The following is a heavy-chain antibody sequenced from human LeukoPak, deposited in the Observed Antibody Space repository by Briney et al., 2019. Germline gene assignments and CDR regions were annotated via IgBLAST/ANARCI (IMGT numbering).Heavy chain of an antibody. CDR2: ISSSSSSYI. V-gene: IGHV3-21*01. D-gene: IGHD4-17*01. CDR1: GFTFSSYS. J-gene: IGHJ4*02. CDR3: ARGAVSGDYEDYYFDY. Sequence: PGGSLRLSCAASGFTFSSYSMNWVRQAPGKGLEWVSSISSSSSSYIYYADSVKGRFTISRDNAKNSLYLQMNSLRAEDTAVYYCARGAVSGDYEDYYFDYWGQGTLVTVSS.